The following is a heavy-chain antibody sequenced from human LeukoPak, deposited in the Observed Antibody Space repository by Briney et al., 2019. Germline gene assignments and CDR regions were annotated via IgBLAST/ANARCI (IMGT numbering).Heavy chain of an antibody. Sequence: SETLSLTCAVYGGSFSGYYWSWIRQPPGKGLEWIGEINHSGSTNYNPSLKSRVTISVDTSKNQFSLKLSSVTAADTAVYYCARDKNRKGTYYDFWSGYSPFGMDVWGQGTTVTVSS. V-gene: IGHV4-34*01. D-gene: IGHD3-3*01. CDR1: GGSFSGYY. J-gene: IGHJ6*02. CDR2: INHSGST. CDR3: ARDKNRKGTYYDFWSGYSPFGMDV.